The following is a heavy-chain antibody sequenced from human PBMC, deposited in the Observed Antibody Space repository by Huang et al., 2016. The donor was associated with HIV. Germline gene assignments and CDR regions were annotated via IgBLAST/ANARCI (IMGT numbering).Heavy chain of an antibody. Sequence: EVLLLESGGGLVQPGGSLRLSCVASGFTFSSYAMSWVRQGPGKGLAWVSGITDGINNRYYAHSVKGRFAVSRDDSTNTLYLQMNSLRAEDTAVYYCAKDADTSGYDVLGPFGSWGQGTLVTVSS. J-gene: IGHJ4*02. V-gene: IGHV3-23*01. D-gene: IGHD3-3*01. CDR3: AKDADTSGYDVLGPFGS. CDR1: GFTFSSYA. CDR2: ITDGINNR.